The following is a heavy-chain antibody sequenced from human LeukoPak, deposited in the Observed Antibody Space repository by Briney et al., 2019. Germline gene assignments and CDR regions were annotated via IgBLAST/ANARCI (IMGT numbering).Heavy chain of an antibody. V-gene: IGHV4-38-2*01. CDR2: FYHSGST. CDR1: GYSLSSGYY. Sequence: SETLSLTCAVSGYSLSSGYYWGWIRPPPGRGLGGIGRFYHSGSTYYNPSLKSGVTISVNTSKNHFSLKLTLVPAADTSVYYCASHAGIVGGRFFDLWGRGTLVTVSS. J-gene: IGHJ2*01. CDR3: ASHAGIVGGRFFDL. D-gene: IGHD1-26*01.